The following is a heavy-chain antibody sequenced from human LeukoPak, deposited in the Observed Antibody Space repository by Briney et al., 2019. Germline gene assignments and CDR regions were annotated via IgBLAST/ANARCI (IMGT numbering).Heavy chain of an antibody. CDR1: GFTFSSYA. CDR3: AKHRGYSYGAAFDC. D-gene: IGHD5-18*01. CDR2: ISGSGGST. V-gene: IGHV3-23*01. Sequence: GGSLRLSCAASGFTFSSYAMSWVRQAPGKGLEWVSGISGSGGSTYYADSVKGRFTISRDNSKNTLSLQVNSLRAEDTAVYYCAKHRGYSYGAAFDCWGQGALVSVSS. J-gene: IGHJ4*02.